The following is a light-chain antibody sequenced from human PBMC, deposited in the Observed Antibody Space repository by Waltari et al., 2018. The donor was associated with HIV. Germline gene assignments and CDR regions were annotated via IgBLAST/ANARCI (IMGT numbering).Light chain of an antibody. V-gene: IGLV2-23*02. Sequence: QSALTQPASVSGSPGQSITISCSGTNNYNHVSWYHQYPGKAPKLLLYDVSKRPSGVSNRVSGSKSGNTASLTIAGLQAEDEGDYHCCSYAGGITLVFGGGTKLTVL. CDR1: NNYNH. J-gene: IGLJ2*01. CDR3: CSYAGGITLV. CDR2: DVS.